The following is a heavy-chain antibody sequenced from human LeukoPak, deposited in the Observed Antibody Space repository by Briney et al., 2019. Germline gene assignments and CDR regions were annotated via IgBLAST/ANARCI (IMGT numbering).Heavy chain of an antibody. Sequence: SETLSLTCTVSGGSISSYYWSWIRQPAGKGLKWIGRIYTSGSTDYNPSLKSRVTMSVDTSKNQFSLKLSSVTAADTAVYYCASGPPPDFDYRGQGTLVTVSS. CDR1: GGSISSYY. J-gene: IGHJ4*02. CDR3: ASGPPPDFDY. V-gene: IGHV4-4*07. CDR2: IYTSGST.